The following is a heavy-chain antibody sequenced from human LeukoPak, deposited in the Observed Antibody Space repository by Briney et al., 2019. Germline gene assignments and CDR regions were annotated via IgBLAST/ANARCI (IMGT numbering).Heavy chain of an antibody. CDR2: MNPKSGNT. CDR3: TKASLAFGTKYFDP. V-gene: IGHV1-8*02. CDR1: GYTFTSHG. Sequence: ASVKVSCKASGYTFTSHGISWVRQAPGQGLERMGWMNPKSGNTGYGQKFQGRVTMTRVTSITTAYMELRSLRSDDTAVYYCTKASLAFGTKYFDPWGQGTLVTVSS. D-gene: IGHD3-10*01. J-gene: IGHJ5*02.